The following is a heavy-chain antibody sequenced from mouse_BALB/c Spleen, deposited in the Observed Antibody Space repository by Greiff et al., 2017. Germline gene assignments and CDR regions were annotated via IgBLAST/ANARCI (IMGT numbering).Heavy chain of an antibody. CDR2: ISYSGST. CDR3: ARGGYSFFAY. J-gene: IGHJ3*01. Sequence: EVKLVESGPGLVKPSQSLSLTCTVTGYSITSDYAWNWIRQFPGNRLEWMGYISYSGSTSYNPSLKSRISITRDTSKNQFFLQLNSVTTEDTATYYCARGGYSFFAYWGQGTLVTVSA. V-gene: IGHV3-2*02. CDR1: GYSITSDYA. D-gene: IGHD2-3*01.